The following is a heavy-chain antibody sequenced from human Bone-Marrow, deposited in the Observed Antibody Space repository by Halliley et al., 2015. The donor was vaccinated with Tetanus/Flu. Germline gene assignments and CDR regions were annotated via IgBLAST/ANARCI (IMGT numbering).Heavy chain of an antibody. D-gene: IGHD1-26*01. Sequence: RGGSGGTYYADSVKGRFPISRDNSKNPLYLQMNGLRAEGAAVYYCASRRSVGTTYFEYWGQGTLVTVSS. V-gene: IGHV3-23*01. CDR3: ASRRSVGTTYFEY. CDR2: RGGSGGT. J-gene: IGHJ4*02.